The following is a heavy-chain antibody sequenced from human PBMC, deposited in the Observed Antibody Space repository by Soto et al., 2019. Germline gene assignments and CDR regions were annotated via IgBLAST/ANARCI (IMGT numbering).Heavy chain of an antibody. CDR3: AKGSLYGYSSPEGYFQH. J-gene: IGHJ1*01. D-gene: IGHD6-19*01. CDR1: GFTFDDYA. V-gene: IGHV3-9*01. CDR2: ISWNSGSI. Sequence: GGSLRLSCAASGFTFDDYAIHWVRQAPGKGLEWVSGISWNSGSIGYADYVKGRFTISRDNAKNSLYLQMNSLRAEDTFLYYCAKGSLYGYSSPEGYFQHWGQGTLVTVSS.